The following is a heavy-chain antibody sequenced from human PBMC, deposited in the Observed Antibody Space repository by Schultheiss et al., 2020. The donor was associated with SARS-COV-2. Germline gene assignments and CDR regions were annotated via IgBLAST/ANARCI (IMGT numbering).Heavy chain of an antibody. J-gene: IGHJ6*03. CDR2: IYSGGST. CDR3: ARDPGDYAYYYYYMDV. Sequence: GESLKISCAASGFTFSSYAMSWVRQAPGKGLEWVSGIYSGGSTYYADSVKVRFTISRDNAKNSLYLQMNSLRAEDTAVYYCARDPGDYAYYYYYMDVWGKGTAVTVSS. CDR1: GFTFSSYA. D-gene: IGHD4-17*01. V-gene: IGHV3-23*03.